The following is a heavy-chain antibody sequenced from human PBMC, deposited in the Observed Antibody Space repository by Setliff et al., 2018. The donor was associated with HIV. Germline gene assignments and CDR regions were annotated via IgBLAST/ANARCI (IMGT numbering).Heavy chain of an antibody. J-gene: IGHJ4*02. D-gene: IGHD6-19*01. Sequence: GASVKVSCKASGYTFTSYYMHWVRQAPGQGLEWMGIINPSSGSTSYTQMFRGRVTMTRDTSTSTVYMELSGLRSEDTAVYYCVIRKAGSGGSRPIDYWGQGTPVTAPQ. V-gene: IGHV1-46*01. CDR2: INPSSGST. CDR3: VIRKAGSGGSRPIDY. CDR1: GYTFTSYY.